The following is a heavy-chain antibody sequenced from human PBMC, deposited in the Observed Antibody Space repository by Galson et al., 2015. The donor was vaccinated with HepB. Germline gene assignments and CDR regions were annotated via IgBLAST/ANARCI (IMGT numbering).Heavy chain of an antibody. D-gene: IGHD1-26*01. J-gene: IGHJ4*02. CDR3: ARGVGAPPYYFDY. CDR1: GFTFSSYW. CDR2: IKQDGSEK. Sequence: SLRLSCAASGFTFSSYWMSWVRQAPGKGLEWVANIKQDGSEKYYVDSVKGRFTISRDNAKNSLYLQMNSLRAEDTAVYYCARGVGAPPYYFDYWGQGTLVTVSS. V-gene: IGHV3-7*03.